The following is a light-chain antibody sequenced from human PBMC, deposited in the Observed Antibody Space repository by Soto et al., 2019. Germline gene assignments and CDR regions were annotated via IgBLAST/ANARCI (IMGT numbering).Light chain of an antibody. CDR3: MQGLLTPST. V-gene: IGKV2-28*01. J-gene: IGKJ2*02. CDR2: LGS. Sequence: DIVTTQSPLSLPVTPGEPASMSCRSSQSLLYSNGNNYLDWYLQKPGQSPQLLIYLGSNRASGVPDRFSGSGSGTDFTLKISRVEAEDVGVYYCMQGLLTPSTFGQGTKLEIK. CDR1: QSLLYSNGNNY.